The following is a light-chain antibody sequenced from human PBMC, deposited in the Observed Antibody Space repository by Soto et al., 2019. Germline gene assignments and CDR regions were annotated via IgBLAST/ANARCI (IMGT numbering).Light chain of an antibody. CDR2: AAS. J-gene: IGKJ1*01. CDR3: QQSYSSPPT. CDR1: QSISNH. Sequence: MTQSPLSLPVTPGEPASITCRASQSISNHLNWYQQKPGKAPKLLIFAASSLQSGVPSRFSGSRSGPDFTLTISSLQPEDFATYYCQQSYSSPPTVGQGTKGDSK. V-gene: IGKV1-39*01.